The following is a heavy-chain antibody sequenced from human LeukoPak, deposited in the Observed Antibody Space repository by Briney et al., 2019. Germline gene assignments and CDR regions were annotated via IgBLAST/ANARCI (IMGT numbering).Heavy chain of an antibody. CDR3: AREIYGRFDY. CDR2: INPYNGNT. Sequence: GSVTVSCKASGYTFSSYGMSWVRQAPGQGLEWMGWINPYNGNTNYAQKVQRRVTLATATSTSTAYMELRSLRSDDMAVYYCAREIYGRFDYWGEGTLVPVSS. CDR1: GYTFSSYG. V-gene: IGHV1-18*03. D-gene: IGHD4-17*01. J-gene: IGHJ4*02.